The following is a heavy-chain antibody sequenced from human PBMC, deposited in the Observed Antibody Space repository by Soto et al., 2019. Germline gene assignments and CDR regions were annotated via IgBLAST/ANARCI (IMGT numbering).Heavy chain of an antibody. CDR3: AGGPQPSIAAAGRQYNWFDP. Sequence: SETLSLTCTVSGGSISSYYWSWIRQPPGKGLEWIGYIYYSGSTNYNPSLKSRVTISVDTSKNQFSLKLSSVTAADTAVYYCAGGPQPSIAAAGRQYNWFDPWGQGTLVTVSS. V-gene: IGHV4-59*01. CDR1: GGSISSYY. J-gene: IGHJ5*02. D-gene: IGHD6-13*01. CDR2: IYYSGST.